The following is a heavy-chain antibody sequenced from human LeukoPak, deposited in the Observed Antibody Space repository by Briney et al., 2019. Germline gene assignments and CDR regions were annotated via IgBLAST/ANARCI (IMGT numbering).Heavy chain of an antibody. D-gene: IGHD2-2*01. CDR2: IIPIFGTA. J-gene: IGHJ4*02. CDR1: GGTFSSYA. V-gene: IGHV1-69*05. Sequence: SVKVSCKAPGGTFSSYAISWVRQAPGQGLEWMGRIIPIFGTANYAQKFQGRVTITTDESTSTAYMELSSLRSEDTAVYYCARQGSSTTQLLAYWGQGTLVTVSS. CDR3: ARQGSSTTQLLAY.